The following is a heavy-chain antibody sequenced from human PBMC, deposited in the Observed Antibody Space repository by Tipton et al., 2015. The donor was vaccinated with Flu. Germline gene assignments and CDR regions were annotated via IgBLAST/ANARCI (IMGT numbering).Heavy chain of an antibody. CDR2: IYHSGTT. CDR1: GGSISSGNYY. J-gene: IGHJ4*02. CDR3: ARHTGDSVRGVIDY. D-gene: IGHD3-10*02. V-gene: IGHV4-39*01. Sequence: LSCTVSGGSISSGNYYWGWVRRPPGKGLEWIGTIYHSGTTYYNPSLKSRLTISVDTSKNQFSLRLSSVTAADTAVYYCARHTGDSVRGVIDYWGQGTLVTVSS.